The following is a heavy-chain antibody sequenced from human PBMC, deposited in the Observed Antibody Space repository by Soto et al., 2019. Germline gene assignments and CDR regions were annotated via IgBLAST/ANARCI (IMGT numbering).Heavy chain of an antibody. Sequence: PGGSLRLSCEASGSTFSNYYMDWVRQAPGKGLEWVAIISFDGSKTYYADSVKGRFTVSRDNSKNTLFLQMNSLRPDDTATYYCVREGYSGSYAAFGGQGSLVTVSS. D-gene: IGHD1-26*01. CDR2: ISFDGSKT. V-gene: IGHV3-30*03. CDR1: GSTFSNYY. J-gene: IGHJ4*02. CDR3: VREGYSGSYAAF.